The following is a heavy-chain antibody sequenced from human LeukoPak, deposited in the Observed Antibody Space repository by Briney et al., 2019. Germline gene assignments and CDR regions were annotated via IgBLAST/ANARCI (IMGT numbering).Heavy chain of an antibody. CDR1: GYTFTGYY. CDR2: INPNSGGT. Sequence: ASVKVSCKASGYTFTGYYMHWVRQAPGQGLEWMGWINPNSGGTNYAQKFQGRVTMTRDTSISTAYMELSRLRSDDTAVYYCARVRSSGWYRDAFDIWAKGQWSPSLQ. J-gene: IGHJ3*02. CDR3: ARVRSSGWYRDAFDI. V-gene: IGHV1-2*02. D-gene: IGHD6-19*01.